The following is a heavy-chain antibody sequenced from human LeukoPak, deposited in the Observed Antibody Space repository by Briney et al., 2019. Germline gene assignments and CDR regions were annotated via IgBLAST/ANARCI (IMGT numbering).Heavy chain of an antibody. CDR3: ARQDYYDSSGSKSVDY. Sequence: GGSLRLSCAASGFTFSSYSMNWVRQAPGKGLEWVSSISSSSSYIYYADSVKGRFTISRDNAKNSLYLQMNSLRAEDTAVYYCARQDYYDSSGSKSVDYWGQGTLVTVSS. CDR1: GFTFSSYS. D-gene: IGHD3-22*01. CDR2: ISSSSSYI. V-gene: IGHV3-21*01. J-gene: IGHJ4*02.